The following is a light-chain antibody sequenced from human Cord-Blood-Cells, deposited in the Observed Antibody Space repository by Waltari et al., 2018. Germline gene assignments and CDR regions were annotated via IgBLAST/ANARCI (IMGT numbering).Light chain of an antibody. J-gene: IGLJ2*01. V-gene: IGLV2-8*01. Sequence: QSALTQPPSASGSPGRSVTISCTGTSSYVGGYNSVSWYQHHPGKAPKLRIYEVSKRPSGVPNRCSGSKSGNTASLTVSGLQAEDEADYYCSSYAGSNNFVFGGGTKLTVL. CDR1: SSYVGGYNS. CDR3: SSYAGSNNFV. CDR2: EVS.